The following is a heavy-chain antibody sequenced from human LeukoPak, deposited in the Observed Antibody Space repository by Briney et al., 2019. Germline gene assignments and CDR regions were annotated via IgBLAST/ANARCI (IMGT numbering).Heavy chain of an antibody. CDR3: ARDLYYDSSGYYQGY. Sequence: PGGSLGLSCAASGFTFSDYYMSWIRQAPGKGLEWVSYISSSGSTIYYADSVKGRFTISRDNAKNSLYLQMNSLRAEDTAVYYCARDLYYDSSGYYQGYWGQGTLVTVSS. CDR1: GFTFSDYY. V-gene: IGHV3-11*04. J-gene: IGHJ4*02. CDR2: ISSSGSTI. D-gene: IGHD3-22*01.